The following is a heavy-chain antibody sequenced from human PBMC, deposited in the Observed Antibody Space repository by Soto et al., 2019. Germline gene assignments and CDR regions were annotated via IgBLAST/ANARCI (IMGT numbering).Heavy chain of an antibody. J-gene: IGHJ4*02. CDR1: GFTFSDYY. D-gene: IGHD6-19*01. CDR3: ARGSVAGYFDY. CDR2: ISSSSSYT. V-gene: IGHV3-11*05. Sequence: QVQLVESGGGLVKPGGSLRLSCAASGFTFSDYYMSWIRQAPGKGLEWVSYISSSSSYTNYADSVKGRFTIYRDNAKNSLYLQMNSLRAEDTAVYYCARGSVAGYFDYWGQGTLVTVSS.